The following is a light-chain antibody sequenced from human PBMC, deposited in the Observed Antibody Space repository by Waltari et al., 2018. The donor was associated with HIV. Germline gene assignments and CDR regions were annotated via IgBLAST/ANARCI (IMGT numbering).Light chain of an antibody. J-gene: IGLJ1*01. CDR2: ANN. CDR1: SSNSGAYD. CDR3: QSYDNSLRVSYV. Sequence: QSVLTQPLSVSGAPGQRVTISCTGSSSNSGAYDVHWYQQLPGRVPKLRTHANNNRPSGVPDRFSGSKSGTAASLAIAGLQIEDEGDYFCQSYDNSLRVSYVFSAGTRVTVL. V-gene: IGLV1-40*01.